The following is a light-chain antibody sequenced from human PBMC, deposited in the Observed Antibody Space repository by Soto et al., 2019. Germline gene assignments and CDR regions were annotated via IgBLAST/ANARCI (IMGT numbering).Light chain of an antibody. CDR1: QGVSTW. V-gene: IGKV1D-12*01. CDR2: TAS. CDR3: QQTTTFPLT. J-gene: IGKJ4*01. Sequence: DIQMTQSPSSVSASVGDRGTITCRASQGVSTWLAWYQQKPGKAPNLLIYTASSLQSGVPSRFSGSGSGTHFTLTISSLQPEDFTTYYCQQTTTFPLTFGGGTKVEI.